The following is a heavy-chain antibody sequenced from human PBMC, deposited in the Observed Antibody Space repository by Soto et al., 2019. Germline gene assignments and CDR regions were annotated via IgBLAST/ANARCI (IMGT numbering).Heavy chain of an antibody. J-gene: IGHJ4*02. D-gene: IGHD3-22*01. CDR1: GYTFFNSW. CDR3: VSPDSSGYYPY. V-gene: IGHV5-51*01. Sequence: GESVKISCKVSGYTFFNSWIGWVRQMPRKGLEWTGIIYPDNSDTRYNSSLDGPVIMLVDKSSRTAYVQWRSLKASDTALYYRVSPDSSGYYPYWGQGTLVTVSS. CDR2: IYPDNSDT.